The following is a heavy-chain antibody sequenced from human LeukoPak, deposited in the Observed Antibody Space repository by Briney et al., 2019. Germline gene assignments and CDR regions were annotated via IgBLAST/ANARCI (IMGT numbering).Heavy chain of an antibody. Sequence: GGSLRLSCAASGFTFSSYWMSWVRQAPGKGLEWVANIKQDGSEKYYVDSVKGRFTISRDNAENSLYLQMNSLRAEDTAIYYCAKLYSSNSGIFDYWGQGTLVTVSS. D-gene: IGHD6-13*01. CDR2: IKQDGSEK. CDR1: GFTFSSYW. CDR3: AKLYSSNSGIFDY. J-gene: IGHJ4*02. V-gene: IGHV3-7*03.